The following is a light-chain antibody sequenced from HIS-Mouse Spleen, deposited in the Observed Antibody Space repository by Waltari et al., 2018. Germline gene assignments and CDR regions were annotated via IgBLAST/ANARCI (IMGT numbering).Light chain of an antibody. CDR2: QDS. V-gene: IGLV3-1*01. CDR1: HLGDKY. Sequence: SYELTQPPSVSVSPGQTASLPCSGDHLGDKYACWYQQKPGQSPVLVIYQDSKRPSGIPERFSGSNSGNTATLTISGTQAMDEADYYCQAWDSSTVVFGGGTKLTVL. CDR3: QAWDSSTVV. J-gene: IGLJ2*01.